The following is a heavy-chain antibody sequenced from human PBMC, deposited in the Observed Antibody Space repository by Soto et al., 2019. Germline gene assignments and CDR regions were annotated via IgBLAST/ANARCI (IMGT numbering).Heavy chain of an antibody. V-gene: IGHV3-48*02. CDR3: ASRDASSGCSSNFDY. J-gene: IGHJ4*02. CDR2: ISSSSSTI. Sequence: PGGSLRLSCAASGFTFSSYSMNWVRQAPGKGLEWVSYISSSSSTIYYADSVKGRFTISRDNAKNSLYLQMNSLRDEDTAVYYCASRDASSGCSSNFDYWGQGTLVTVSS. CDR1: GFTFSSYS. D-gene: IGHD3-22*01.